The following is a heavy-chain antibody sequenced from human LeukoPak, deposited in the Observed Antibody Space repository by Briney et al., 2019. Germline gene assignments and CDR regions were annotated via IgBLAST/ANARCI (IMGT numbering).Heavy chain of an antibody. CDR3: ARHPYSSGWSLNWLDP. Sequence: SETLSLTCTVSGGSISSYYWSWIRQPPGKGLEWIGYIYTSGSTNYNPSLKSRVTISVDTSKNQFSLKLSSVTAADTAVYYCARHPYSSGWSLNWLDPWGQGTLVTVSS. J-gene: IGHJ5*02. CDR2: IYTSGST. V-gene: IGHV4-4*09. D-gene: IGHD6-19*01. CDR1: GGSISSYY.